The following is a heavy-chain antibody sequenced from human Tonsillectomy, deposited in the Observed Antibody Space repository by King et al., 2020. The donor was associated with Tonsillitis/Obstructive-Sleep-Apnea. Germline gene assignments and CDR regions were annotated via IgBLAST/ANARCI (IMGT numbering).Heavy chain of an antibody. V-gene: IGHV4-59*01. Sequence: QLQESGPGLVKPSETLSLTCTVSGGSISSYYWSWIRQPPGKGLEWIGYIYYSGSTNYNPSLKSRVTISVDTSKNQFSLRLTSVTAADTAVYYCARGRGYSYGYYFDYSGQGTLVTVSS. D-gene: IGHD5-18*01. CDR1: GGSISSYY. CDR2: IYYSGST. J-gene: IGHJ4*02. CDR3: ARGRGYSYGYYFDY.